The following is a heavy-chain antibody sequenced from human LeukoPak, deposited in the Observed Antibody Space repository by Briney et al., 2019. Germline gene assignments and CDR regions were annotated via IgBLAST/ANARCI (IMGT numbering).Heavy chain of an antibody. V-gene: IGHV4-4*07. CDR1: GGSISSYY. J-gene: IGHJ6*03. CDR2: IYTSGST. Sequence: PSETLSLTCTVSGGSISSYYWSWIRQPAGKGLEWIGRIYTSGSTNYNPSLKSRVTMSVDTSKNQFSLKLSSVTAADTAVYYCARDGDSGYEADYYYMDVWAKGPRSPSP. D-gene: IGHD5-12*01. CDR3: ARDGDSGYEADYYYMDV.